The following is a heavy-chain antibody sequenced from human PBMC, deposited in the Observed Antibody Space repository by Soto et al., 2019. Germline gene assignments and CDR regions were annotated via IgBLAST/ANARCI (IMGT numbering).Heavy chain of an antibody. Sequence: ASVKVSCKASGYTFTSYAMHWVRQAPGQRLEWMGWINAGNGNTKYSQKFQGRVTITRDTSASTAYVELSSLRSEDTAVYYCARSMVRGVKVLGWFDPWGQGTLVTVSS. CDR3: ARSMVRGVKVLGWFDP. V-gene: IGHV1-3*01. J-gene: IGHJ5*02. D-gene: IGHD3-10*01. CDR2: INAGNGNT. CDR1: GYTFTSYA.